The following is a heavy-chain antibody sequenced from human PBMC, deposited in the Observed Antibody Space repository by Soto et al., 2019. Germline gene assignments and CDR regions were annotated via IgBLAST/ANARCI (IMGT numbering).Heavy chain of an antibody. CDR1: GFTFSSYE. V-gene: IGHV3-48*03. D-gene: IGHD1-26*01. J-gene: IGHJ4*02. Sequence: EVQLVESGGGLVQPGGSLRLSCAASGFTFSSYEMNWVRQAPGKGLEWVSYISSSGSTIYYADSVKGRFTISRDNAKNSLYLQMNSLRAEDTAVYYCVRVRWELSPFDYWGQGTLVTVSS. CDR3: VRVRWELSPFDY. CDR2: ISSSGSTI.